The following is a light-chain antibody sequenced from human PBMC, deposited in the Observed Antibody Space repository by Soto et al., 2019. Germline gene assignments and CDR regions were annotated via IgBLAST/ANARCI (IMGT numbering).Light chain of an antibody. Sequence: EIVMTQSPATLSVSPGERATLSCRAGQSVSSGLAWYQQKPGQTPRLLIYAASTRATGIPARFSGSGSGTEFTLTISSLQSEDFAVYYCQQYDNWPWTFGQGTKVEI. CDR1: QSVSSG. J-gene: IGKJ1*01. CDR3: QQYDNWPWT. CDR2: AAS. V-gene: IGKV3-15*01.